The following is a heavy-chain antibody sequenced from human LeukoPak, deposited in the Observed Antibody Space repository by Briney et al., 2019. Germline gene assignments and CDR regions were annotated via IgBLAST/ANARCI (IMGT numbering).Heavy chain of an antibody. D-gene: IGHD3-22*01. V-gene: IGHV3-23*01. CDR3: AKKQSYYYDSSALRGGGYFDY. Sequence: GGSLRLSCAASGFTFSSYAMSWVRQAPGKELEWVSAISGSGGSTYYADSVKGRFTISRDNSKNTLYLQMNSLRAEDTAVYYCAKKQSYYYDSSALRGGGYFDYWGQGTLVTVSS. CDR1: GFTFSSYA. J-gene: IGHJ4*02. CDR2: ISGSGGST.